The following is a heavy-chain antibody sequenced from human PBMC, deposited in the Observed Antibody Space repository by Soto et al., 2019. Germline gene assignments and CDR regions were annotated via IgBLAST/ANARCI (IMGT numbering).Heavy chain of an antibody. Sequence: VGSLRLSWTVAGFTISTHYMNWIRQAPGKGLEWVSVIYDDGSTYYADSVKGRFTISRDNSKNTLYLRMNSLRAEDTAVYYCPGVGKDGYTLGFSDYWGQGTLVTVSS. D-gene: IGHD5-12*01. CDR3: PGVGKDGYTLGFSDY. J-gene: IGHJ4*02. V-gene: IGHV3-53*01. CDR1: GFTISTHY. CDR2: IYDDGST.